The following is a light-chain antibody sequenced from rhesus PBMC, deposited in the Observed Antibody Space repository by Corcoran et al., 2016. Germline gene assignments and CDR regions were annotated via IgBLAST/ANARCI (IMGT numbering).Light chain of an antibody. V-gene: IGLV2S7*01. J-gene: IGLJ1*01. Sequence: QSVPTQPPSVSGSPGQSVTISCTWPRSDVGGYRYVSWFQQHPGKAPKLLIYEVNKRPSGVCDRVLGSKYGNTAALTISGLQAEDEADYYCSSYTAISTYIFGVGTRLTVL. CDR3: SSYTAISTYI. CDR2: EVN. CDR1: RSDVGGYRY.